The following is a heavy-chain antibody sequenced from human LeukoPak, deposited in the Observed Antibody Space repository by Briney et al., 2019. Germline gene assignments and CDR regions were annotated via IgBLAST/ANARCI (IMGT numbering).Heavy chain of an antibody. J-gene: IGHJ4*02. CDR3: ARDRAGAAAGTGVDY. Sequence: SETLSLTCTVSGGSISSSSYYWGWIRQPPGKGLEWIGSIYYSGSTYYNPSLKSRVTISVDTSKNQFSLKLSSVTAADTAVYYCARDRAGAAAGTGVDYWGQGTLVTVSS. V-gene: IGHV4-39*07. CDR1: GGSISSSSYY. CDR2: IYYSGST. D-gene: IGHD6-13*01.